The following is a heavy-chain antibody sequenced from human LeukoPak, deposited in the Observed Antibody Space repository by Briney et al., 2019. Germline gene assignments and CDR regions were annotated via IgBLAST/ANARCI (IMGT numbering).Heavy chain of an antibody. CDR2: IKQDGSEK. CDR3: ARGFDILTGYYLY. Sequence: GGSLRLSCAASGFTFSSYWMSWVRQAPGKGLEWVANIKQDGSEKYYVDSVKGRFTISRDNAKNSLYLQMNSLRAEDTAVYYCARGFDILTGYYLYWGQGTLVTVSS. CDR1: GFTFSSYW. J-gene: IGHJ4*02. D-gene: IGHD3-9*01. V-gene: IGHV3-7*01.